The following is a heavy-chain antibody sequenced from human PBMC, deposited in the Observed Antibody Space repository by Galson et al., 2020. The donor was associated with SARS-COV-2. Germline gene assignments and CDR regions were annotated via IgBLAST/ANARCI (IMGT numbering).Heavy chain of an antibody. Sequence: GESLKISCAASGFTFSSYWMHWVRQAPGKGLVWVSRINSNGSTTNYADSVKGRFTISRDNAKNTLYLQMNSLRAEDTALYYCTATRAYWGQGTLVTVSS. V-gene: IGHV3-74*01. J-gene: IGHJ4*02. D-gene: IGHD1-26*01. CDR1: GFTFSSYW. CDR3: TATRAY. CDR2: INSNGSTT.